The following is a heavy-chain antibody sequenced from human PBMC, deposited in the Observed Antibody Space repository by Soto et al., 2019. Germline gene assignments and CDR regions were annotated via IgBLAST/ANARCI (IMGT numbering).Heavy chain of an antibody. J-gene: IGHJ4*02. CDR2: VNPNNGDT. D-gene: IGHD3-10*01. Sequence: QVQLVQSGAELKKPGASVKVSCKASGYSFSNYGMNWVRKATGQGPEWIGWVNPNNGDTGYAQKFQGRVTLTTDISTTTAYMELTSLRSEDTAIYYCAKVSRKGSAIDFDYWGQGTLITVSS. CDR3: AKVSRKGSAIDFDY. V-gene: IGHV1-8*01. CDR1: GYSFSNYG.